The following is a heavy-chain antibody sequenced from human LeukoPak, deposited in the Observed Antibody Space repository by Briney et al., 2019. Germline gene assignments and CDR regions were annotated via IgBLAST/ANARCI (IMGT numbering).Heavy chain of an antibody. Sequence: GASVKVSCKASGGTFSSYAISWVRQAPGQGLEWMGWINPNSGGTNYAQKFQGWVTMTRDTSISTAYMELSRLRSDDTAVYYCARGRGYSGYDFYYWGQGTLVTVSS. D-gene: IGHD5-12*01. CDR1: GGTFSSYA. CDR3: ARGRGYSGYDFYY. J-gene: IGHJ4*02. CDR2: INPNSGGT. V-gene: IGHV1-2*04.